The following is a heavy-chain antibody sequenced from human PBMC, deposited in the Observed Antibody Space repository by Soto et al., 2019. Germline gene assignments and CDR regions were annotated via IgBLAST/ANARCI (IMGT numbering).Heavy chain of an antibody. CDR2: IIPIFGTA. CDR1: GYTFTSYG. Sequence: GASVKVSCKASGYTFTSYGISWVRQAPGQGLEWMGGIIPIFGTANYAQKFQGRVTITADESTSTAYMELSSLRSEDTAVYYCASHTASSGWYGGNWFDPWGQGTLVTVSS. CDR3: ASHTASSGWYGGNWFDP. V-gene: IGHV1-69*13. J-gene: IGHJ5*02. D-gene: IGHD6-19*01.